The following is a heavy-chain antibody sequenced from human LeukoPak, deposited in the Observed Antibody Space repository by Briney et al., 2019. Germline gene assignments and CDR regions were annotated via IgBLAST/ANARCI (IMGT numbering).Heavy chain of an antibody. D-gene: IGHD2-8*02. Sequence: GGSLRLSCAASGFTFSTFAMTWVRQPPGKGLEWVSSIFPSGGEIHYADSVRGRFTISRDNSKSTLSLQMNSLRAEDTAIYYCATYRQVLLPFESWGQGALVTVSS. CDR2: IFPSGGEI. CDR3: ATYRQVLLPFES. CDR1: GFTFSTFA. J-gene: IGHJ4*02. V-gene: IGHV3-23*01.